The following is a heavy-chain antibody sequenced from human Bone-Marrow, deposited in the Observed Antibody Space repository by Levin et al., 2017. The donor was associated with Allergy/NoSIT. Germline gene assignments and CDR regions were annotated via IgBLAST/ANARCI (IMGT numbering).Heavy chain of an antibody. J-gene: IGHJ1*01. CDR3: ARDYGGSGYPVFQH. CDR2: ISRDSGIT. V-gene: IGHV3-48*01. Sequence: GESLKISCAASAFTFSNYRMNWVRQAPGKGLEWIAFISRDSGITYYADSVKGRFTISRDNAKNSLYRQMNSLRAEDTAVYFCARDYGGSGYPVFQHWGQGTLVTVSS. CDR1: AFTFSNYR. D-gene: IGHD5-12*01.